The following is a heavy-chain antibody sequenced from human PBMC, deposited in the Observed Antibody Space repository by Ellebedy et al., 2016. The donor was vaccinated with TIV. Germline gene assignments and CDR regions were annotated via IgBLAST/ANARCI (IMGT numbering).Heavy chain of an antibody. CDR2: IYYSGRT. CDR1: GDSISGSSYY. CDR3: ARVRGPHNKNWFDP. Sequence: GSLRLSCTVSGDSISGSSYYWVWFRQSPGKGLEWIGSIYYSGRTYYNPSLKSRITISVDTSKNQFSLNLSSVTAADTAVYYCARVRGPHNKNWFDPWGQGTQVTVSS. D-gene: IGHD1-14*01. V-gene: IGHV4-39*07. J-gene: IGHJ5*02.